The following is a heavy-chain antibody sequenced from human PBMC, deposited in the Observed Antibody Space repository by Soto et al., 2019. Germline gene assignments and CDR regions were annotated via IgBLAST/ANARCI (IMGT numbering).Heavy chain of an antibody. V-gene: IGHV3-30*18. CDR1: GFTFSDSG. D-gene: IGHD2-15*01. Sequence: QVQLVESGGGVVQPGGSLRLACAASGFTFSDSGMHWVRQAPGKGLEWVAVISHDGSSKFYADFVKGRFTISRDDSKNTLYLQMNSLRAEASAVYYCANDGRVYVPGGYWGQGTLVTVSS. CDR2: ISHDGSSK. CDR3: ANDGRVYVPGGY. J-gene: IGHJ4*02.